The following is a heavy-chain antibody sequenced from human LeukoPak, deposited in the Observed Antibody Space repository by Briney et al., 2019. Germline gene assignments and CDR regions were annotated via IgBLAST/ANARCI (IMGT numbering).Heavy chain of an antibody. J-gene: IGHJ6*03. Sequence: GGSLRLSCAASGFTFSSYSMNWVRQAPGKGLEWVSSISSSSSYIYYADSVKGRFTISRDNAKNSPYLQMNSLRAEDTAVYYCARDYYDSSGYYYESHYYYYMDVWGKGTTVTVSS. CDR3: ARDYYDSSGYYYESHYYYYMDV. CDR2: ISSSSSYI. D-gene: IGHD3-22*01. V-gene: IGHV3-21*01. CDR1: GFTFSSYS.